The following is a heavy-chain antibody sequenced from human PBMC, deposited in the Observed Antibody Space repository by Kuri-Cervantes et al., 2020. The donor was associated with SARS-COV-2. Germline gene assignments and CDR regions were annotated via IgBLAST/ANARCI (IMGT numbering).Heavy chain of an antibody. CDR2: IRYDGNYK. CDR3: ARVPIAAPDY. D-gene: IGHD6-6*01. Sequence: GESLKISCAASGFTFSHFGMFWVRQAPGKGLEWVAFIRYDGNYKTYADAVKGRFTISRDNSKNTLYLQMNSLRAEDTAVYYCARVPIAAPDYWGQGTLVTVSS. J-gene: IGHJ4*02. CDR1: GFTFSHFG. V-gene: IGHV3-30*02.